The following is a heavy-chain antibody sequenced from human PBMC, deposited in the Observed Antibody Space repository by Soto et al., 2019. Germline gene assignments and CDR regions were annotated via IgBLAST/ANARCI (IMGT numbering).Heavy chain of an antibody. Sequence: GGSLRLSCAASGFTFSGSEMHWVRQASGKGLEWVGHIRTKANNYATAYAASVKGRFTISRDDLKNMAYLEMNSLRTEDTAVYYCIRAAAGLDPWGQATLVTVSS. CDR2: IRTKANNYAT. D-gene: IGHD6-13*01. CDR3: IRAAAGLDP. CDR1: GFTFSGSE. J-gene: IGHJ5*02. V-gene: IGHV3-73*01.